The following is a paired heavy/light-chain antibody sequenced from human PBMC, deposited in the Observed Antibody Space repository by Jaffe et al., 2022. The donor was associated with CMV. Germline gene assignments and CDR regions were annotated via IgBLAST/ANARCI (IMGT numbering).Heavy chain of an antibody. CDR3: ARDLNWSASKFRDAFDI. Sequence: QVRLVQSGAEVKKPGASVKVSCKASGYTFTDYYIHWVRQAPGQGLEWMAVIHPNDGTTNYAQRFQGRVTVTSDTPTSTVSMELSSLRSEDTAVFFCARDLNWSASKFRDAFDIWGQGTLVTVSS. CDR1: GYTFTDYY. J-gene: IGHJ3*02. CDR2: IHPNDGTT. V-gene: IGHV1-46*01. D-gene: IGHD3-3*01.
Light chain of an antibody. J-gene: IGLJ2*01. Sequence: SYDLTQPPSVSVFPGQTATITCSGDNLGEKYVNWYQQKPGQSPVLVIRQDGKRPWPSGIPERFSGFTSGNTATLTISGTQDMDEADYYCQARDNTYVVFGGGTKLTFL. CDR2: QDG. CDR1: NLGEKY. V-gene: IGLV3-1*01. CDR3: QARDNTYVV.